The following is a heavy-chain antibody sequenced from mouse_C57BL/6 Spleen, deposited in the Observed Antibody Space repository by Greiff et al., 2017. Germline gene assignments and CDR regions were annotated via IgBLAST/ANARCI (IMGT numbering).Heavy chain of an antibody. D-gene: IGHD2-4*01. J-gene: IGHJ3*01. V-gene: IGHV2-6*01. CDR3: AVIYYDYGDWFAY. CDR2: IWGVGST. CDR1: GFSLTSYG. Sequence: VQLQQSGPGLVAPSQSLSITCTVSGFSLTSYGVDWVRQSPGKGLEWLGVIWGVGSTNYNSALKSRLSISKDNSKSQVFLKMNSLQTDDTAMYYCAVIYYDYGDWFAYWGQGTLVTVSA.